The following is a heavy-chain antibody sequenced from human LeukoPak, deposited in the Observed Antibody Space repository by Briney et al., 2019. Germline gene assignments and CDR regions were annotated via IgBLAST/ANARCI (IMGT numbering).Heavy chain of an antibody. Sequence: SQTLSLTCAISGDSVSSNSAAWNWIRQSPSRGLEWLGRTYYRSKWCNDYAVSVKSRITINPDTSKNQFSLQLNSVTPEDTAVYYCAREADPYGDYVNSGFDYWGQGTLVTVSS. CDR2: TYYRSKWCN. CDR1: GDSVSSNSAA. CDR3: AREADPYGDYVNSGFDY. D-gene: IGHD4-17*01. V-gene: IGHV6-1*01. J-gene: IGHJ4*02.